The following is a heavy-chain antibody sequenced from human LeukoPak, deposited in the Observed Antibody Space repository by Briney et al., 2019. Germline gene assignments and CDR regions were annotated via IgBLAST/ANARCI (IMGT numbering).Heavy chain of an antibody. D-gene: IGHD6-6*01. J-gene: IGHJ6*04. CDR1: GFTFSRYW. V-gene: IGHV3-74*01. CDR3: ARWFSSSSEMDV. CDR2: INTEGSNT. Sequence: GGSLRLSCATSGFTFSRYWMHWVRQVPGKGLVWVSRINTEGSNTNYADSVTGRFTTSRDNAKNTLYLQMNSLRAEDTAVYYCARWFSSSSEMDVWGKGTTVTVSS.